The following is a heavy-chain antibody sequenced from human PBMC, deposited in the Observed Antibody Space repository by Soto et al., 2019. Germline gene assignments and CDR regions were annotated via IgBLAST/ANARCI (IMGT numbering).Heavy chain of an antibody. CDR1: CGSISDLS. D-gene: IGHD3-10*01. J-gene: IGHJ6*02. CDR3: ASSSFLRSGDLFHGLDV. CDR2: IHYNGNT. V-gene: IGHV4-59*11. Sequence: PSLPLPPPWTVSCGSISDLSWSRIRQPQGKGLEWIGNIHYNGNTKYNPSLKSRVSMSVDTSKNQFSLRLISVTAADTAKYFCASSSFLRSGDLFHGLDVWGQGTTVTVSS.